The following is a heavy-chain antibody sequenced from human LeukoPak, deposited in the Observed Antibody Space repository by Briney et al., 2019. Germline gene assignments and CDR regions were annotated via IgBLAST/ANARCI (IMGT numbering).Heavy chain of an antibody. V-gene: IGHV4-34*01. CDR2: INHSGST. CDR1: GGPLRGYY. J-gene: IGHJ3*02. Sequence: PSETLSLTCAVYGGPLRGYYWSWIRQPPGKGLEWIGEINHSGSTNYNPSLKSRVTISVDSSKNQFSLRLSSVTAADTAVYCCVIGFDGCYYPPLAFDIWG. CDR3: VIGFDGCYYPPLAFDI. D-gene: IGHD1-26*01.